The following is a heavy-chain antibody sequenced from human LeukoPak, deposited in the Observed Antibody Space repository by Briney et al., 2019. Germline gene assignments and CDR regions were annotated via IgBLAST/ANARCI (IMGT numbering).Heavy chain of an antibody. Sequence: ASVKVSCKASGYTFTGYYMHWVRQAPGQGLEWMGWITPNSGGTNYAQKFQGRVTMTRDTSISTAYMELSRLRSDDTAVYYCARDRSDYSNYVMDYWGQGTLVTVSS. J-gene: IGHJ4*02. CDR2: ITPNSGGT. D-gene: IGHD4-11*01. V-gene: IGHV1-2*02. CDR1: GYTFTGYY. CDR3: ARDRSDYSNYVMDY.